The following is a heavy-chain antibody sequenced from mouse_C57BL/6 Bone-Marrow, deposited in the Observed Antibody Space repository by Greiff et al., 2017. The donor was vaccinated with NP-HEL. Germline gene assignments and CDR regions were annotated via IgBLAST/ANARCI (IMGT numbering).Heavy chain of an antibody. CDR3: ARQRLYAMDY. CDR2: ISNGGGST. Sequence: EVKLVESGGGLVQPGGSLKLSCAASGFTFSDYYMYWVRQTPEKRLEWVAYISNGGGSTYYPDTVKGRFTISRDNAKNTLYLQMSRLKSEDTAMYYCARQRLYAMDYWGQGTSVTVSS. J-gene: IGHJ4*01. V-gene: IGHV5-12*01. CDR1: GFTFSDYY.